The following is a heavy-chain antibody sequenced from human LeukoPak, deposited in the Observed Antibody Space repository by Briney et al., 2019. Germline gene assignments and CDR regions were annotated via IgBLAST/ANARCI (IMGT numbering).Heavy chain of an antibody. CDR3: ARGYCSGGSCREMDV. D-gene: IGHD2-15*01. J-gene: IGHJ6*04. Sequence: GGSLRLSCAASGFTFDDYGMSWVRQAPGKGLEWVSGINWSSANIGYADSVKGRFTISSDNAKNSLYLTMNSLRAEDTALYYCARGYCSGGSCREMDVWGKGTTVTVSS. V-gene: IGHV3-20*04. CDR1: GFTFDDYG. CDR2: INWSSANI.